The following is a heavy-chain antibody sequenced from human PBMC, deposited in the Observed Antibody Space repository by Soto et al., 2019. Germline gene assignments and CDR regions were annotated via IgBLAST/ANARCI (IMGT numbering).Heavy chain of an antibody. D-gene: IGHD3-22*01. CDR3: ARQPPSYYDDDAFDI. CDR1: GYSFTSYW. Sequence: PGESLKISCKGSGYSFTSYWIGWVRQMPGKGLEWMGIIYPGDSDTRYSPSFQGQVTISADKSISTAYLQWSSLKASDTAMYYCARQPPSYYDDDAFDIWGQGTMVTVSS. J-gene: IGHJ3*02. V-gene: IGHV5-51*01. CDR2: IYPGDSDT.